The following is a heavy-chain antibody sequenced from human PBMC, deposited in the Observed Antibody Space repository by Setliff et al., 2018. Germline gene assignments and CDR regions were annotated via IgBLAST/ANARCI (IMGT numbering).Heavy chain of an antibody. CDR3: AKVPNSGGYAGPFDF. Sequence: GGSLRLSCAASGFTFSSYGLHWVRQAPGKGLEWVTFIRHDGNNKYYSDSVKGRFTISRDNSQNTLYLQMDSLRPEDKAVYYCAKVPNSGGYAGPFDFWGQGTLVTVSS. J-gene: IGHJ4*02. D-gene: IGHD5-12*01. CDR2: IRHDGNNK. CDR1: GFTFSSYG. V-gene: IGHV3-30*02.